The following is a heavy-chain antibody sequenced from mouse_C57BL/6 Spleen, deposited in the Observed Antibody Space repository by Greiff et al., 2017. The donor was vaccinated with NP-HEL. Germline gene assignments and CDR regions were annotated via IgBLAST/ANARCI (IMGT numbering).Heavy chain of an antibody. CDR1: GYTFTSYW. D-gene: IGHD1-1*01. CDR2: IDPSDSYT. V-gene: IGHV1-50*01. J-gene: IGHJ1*03. CDR3: ARNGGSSYERYFDV. Sequence: QVQLQQPEAELVKPGASVKLSCKASGYTFTSYWMQWVKQRPGQGLEWIGEIDPSDSYTNYNQKFKGKATLTVDTSSSTAYMQLSRLTSEDSAVYYCARNGGSSYERYFDVWGTGTTVTVSS.